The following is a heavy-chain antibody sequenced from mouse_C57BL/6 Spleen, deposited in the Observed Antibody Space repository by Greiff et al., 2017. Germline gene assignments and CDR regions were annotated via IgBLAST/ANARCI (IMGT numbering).Heavy chain of an antibody. Sequence: VKLMESGAELVKPGASVKISCKASGYAFSSYWMNWVKQRPGKGLEWIGQIYPGDGDTNYNGKFKGKATLTADKSSSTAYMQLSSLTSEDSAVYFCARSDYGSSFFAYWGQGTLVTVSA. CDR1: GYAFSSYW. J-gene: IGHJ3*01. V-gene: IGHV1-80*01. CDR3: ARSDYGSSFFAY. D-gene: IGHD1-1*01. CDR2: IYPGDGDT.